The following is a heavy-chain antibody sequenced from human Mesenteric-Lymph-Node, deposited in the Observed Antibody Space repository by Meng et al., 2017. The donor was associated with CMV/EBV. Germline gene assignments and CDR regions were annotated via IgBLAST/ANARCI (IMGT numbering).Heavy chain of an antibody. CDR3: ARRGPGYYFDY. V-gene: IGHV4-39*01. Sequence: SETLSLTCTVSGGSISSNNYYWDWIRQPPGKGLEWIGNMYYSGSTYYNPSLKSRVTISVDTSKNQLSLKLTSVTATDTAVYYCARRGPGYYFDYWGQGTLVTVSS. CDR2: MYYSGST. CDR1: GGSISSNNYY. J-gene: IGHJ4*02.